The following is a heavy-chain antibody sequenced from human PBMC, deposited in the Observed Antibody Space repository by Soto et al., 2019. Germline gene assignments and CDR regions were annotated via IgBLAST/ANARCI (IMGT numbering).Heavy chain of an antibody. CDR3: AKDQSLRFLEWSHFDY. CDR1: GFTFSSYA. J-gene: IGHJ4*02. V-gene: IGHV3-23*01. D-gene: IGHD3-3*01. Sequence: PGGSLRLSCAASGFTFSSYAMSWVRQAPGKGLEWVSAISGSGGSTYYADSVKGRFTISRDNSKNTLYLQMNSLRAEDTAVYYCAKDQSLRFLEWSHFDYWGQGXLVTVSS. CDR2: ISGSGGST.